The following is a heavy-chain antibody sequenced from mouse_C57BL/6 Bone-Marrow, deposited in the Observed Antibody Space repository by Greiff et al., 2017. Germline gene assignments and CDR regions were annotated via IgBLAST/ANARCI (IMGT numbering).Heavy chain of an antibody. CDR2: INPNNGGT. CDR3: ARQEDYYGSSYYYFDY. V-gene: IGHV1-26*01. CDR1: GYTFTDYY. Sequence: EVKLQQSGPELVKPGASVKISCKASGYTFTDYYMNWVKQSHGKSLEWIGDINPNNGGTSYNQKFKGKATLTVDKSSSTAYMELRSLTSEDSAVYYCARQEDYYGSSYYYFDYWGQGTTLTVSS. D-gene: IGHD1-1*01. J-gene: IGHJ2*01.